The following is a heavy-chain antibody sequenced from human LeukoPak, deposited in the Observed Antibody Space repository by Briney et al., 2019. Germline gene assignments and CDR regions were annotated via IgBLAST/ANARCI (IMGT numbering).Heavy chain of an antibody. Sequence: SETLSLTCSVSGGSVNSYYWSWIRQPPGKGLEWIGYIYTTGRTNYNPSLKSRVTISVDTSKNQFSLKLSSVTAADTAVYYCAKILGSGVWYGFDIWGQGTMVTVPS. D-gene: IGHD7-27*01. CDR3: AKILGSGVWYGFDI. CDR1: GGSVNSYY. CDR2: IYTTGRT. V-gene: IGHV4-4*09. J-gene: IGHJ3*02.